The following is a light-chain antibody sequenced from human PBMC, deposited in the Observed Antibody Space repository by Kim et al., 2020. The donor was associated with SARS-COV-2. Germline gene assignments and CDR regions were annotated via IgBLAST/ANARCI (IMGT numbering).Light chain of an antibody. CDR2: YDS. CDR3: QVWDSGSDHPV. J-gene: IGLJ2*01. CDR1: NVGDKS. Sequence: PGKPATITCGGNNVGDKSVHWYQQRPGRAPVLVMYYDSDRPSGIPDRFSGSNSGNTATLTISRVEAGDEADYYCQVWDSGSDHPVFGGGTQLTVL. V-gene: IGLV3-21*04.